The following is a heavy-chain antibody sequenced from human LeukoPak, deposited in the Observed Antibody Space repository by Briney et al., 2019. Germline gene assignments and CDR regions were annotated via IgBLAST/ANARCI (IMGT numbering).Heavy chain of an antibody. CDR1: GYTFTGYY. CDR3: ARSPRYYYDSSAWGHIDY. Sequence: GASVKVSCKASGYTFTGYYMHWVRQAPGQGLEWMGWINPNSGGTNYAQKFQGRVTMTRDTSISTAYMELSRLRSDDTAVYYCARSPRYYYDSSAWGHIDYWGQGTLVTVSS. J-gene: IGHJ4*02. V-gene: IGHV1-2*02. D-gene: IGHD3-22*01. CDR2: INPNSGGT.